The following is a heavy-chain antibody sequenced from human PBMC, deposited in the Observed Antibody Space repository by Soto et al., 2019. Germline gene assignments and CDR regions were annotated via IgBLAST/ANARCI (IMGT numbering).Heavy chain of an antibody. D-gene: IGHD4-4*01. CDR2: IDPSDSYT. CDR1: GYSFTSYW. V-gene: IGHV5-10-1*01. CDR3: ARGGRENSKYYYYGMDV. Sequence: GESLKISCKGSGYSFTSYWISWVRQMPGKGLEWMGRIDPSDSYTNYSPSSQGHVTISADKSISTAYLQWSSLKASDTAMYYCARGGRENSKYYYYGMDVWGQGTTVTVSS. J-gene: IGHJ6*02.